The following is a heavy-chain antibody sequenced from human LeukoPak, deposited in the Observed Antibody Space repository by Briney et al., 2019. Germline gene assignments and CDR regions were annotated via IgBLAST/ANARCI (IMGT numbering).Heavy chain of an antibody. CDR3: ARGGHYSSSSFDRTDP. V-gene: IGHV5-51*01. Sequence: GEALKTSWKGFGYSFTSYWIRLVREMPAKGVECMGIIYPGDSDTRYSPSFQGHVTISADKSISTAYLQWSSLKASDTAMYYCARGGHYSSSSFDRTDPWGQGTLVTVSS. D-gene: IGHD6-6*01. CDR2: IYPGDSDT. J-gene: IGHJ5*02. CDR1: GYSFTSYW.